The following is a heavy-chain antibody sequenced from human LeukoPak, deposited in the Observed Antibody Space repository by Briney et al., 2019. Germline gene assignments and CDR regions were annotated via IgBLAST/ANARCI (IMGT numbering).Heavy chain of an antibody. CDR1: GFTFKDYY. V-gene: IGHV3-11*03. D-gene: IGHD6-13*01. CDR3: AAEQLYSAAQGWFDP. J-gene: IGHJ5*02. CDR2: ISNAGTYK. Sequence: GGSLRLSCAASGFTFKDYYISWIRQAPGKGLEWVSFISNAGTYKKYADSVSGRFTISRDNTRNSVFLQMNSLRAEDTAVYYCAAEQLYSAAQGWFDPWGQGTLVTVSS.